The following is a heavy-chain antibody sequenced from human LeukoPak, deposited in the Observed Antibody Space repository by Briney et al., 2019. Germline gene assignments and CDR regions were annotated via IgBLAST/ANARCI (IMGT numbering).Heavy chain of an antibody. J-gene: IGHJ6*03. D-gene: IGHD2-2*01. CDR1: GGSISSYY. CDR3: ARVSVPAAISYYYYYMDV. Sequence: SETLSLTCTVSGGSISSYYWSWIRQPPGKGLEWIGYIYYSGSTNYNPSLKSRVTIAVDTSKNQFSLKLSSVTAADTAVYYCARVSVPAAISYYYYYMDVWGKGTTVTVSS. V-gene: IGHV4-59*01. CDR2: IYYSGST.